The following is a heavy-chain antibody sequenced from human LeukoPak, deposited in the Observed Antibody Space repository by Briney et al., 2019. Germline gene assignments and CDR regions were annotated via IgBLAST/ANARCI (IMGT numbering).Heavy chain of an antibody. Sequence: PGGSLRLSCAASGFTFSSYWMSWVRQAPGKGLEWVANIKQDGSEKYYVDSVKGRFTISRDNAKNSLHLQMNSLRAEDTAVYYCARVGVVGGYCSSTSCYGFDYWGQGTLVTVSS. CDR1: GFTFSSYW. D-gene: IGHD2-2*01. J-gene: IGHJ4*02. CDR3: ARVGVVGGYCSSTSCYGFDY. CDR2: IKQDGSEK. V-gene: IGHV3-7*01.